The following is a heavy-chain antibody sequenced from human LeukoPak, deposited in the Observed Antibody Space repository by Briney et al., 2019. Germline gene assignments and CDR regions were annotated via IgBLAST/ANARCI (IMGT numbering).Heavy chain of an antibody. CDR1: GGSIRSYY. D-gene: IGHD4-23*01. Sequence: SETLSLTCTVSGGSIRSYYWSWIRQPAGKGPEWIGRIYPSGSTNYNPSLKSRVTMSVDTSKNQFSLKLSSVTAADTAVYYCARDGVYGGSSDAFDIWGQGTMVTVSS. CDR3: ARDGVYGGSSDAFDI. V-gene: IGHV4-4*07. CDR2: IYPSGST. J-gene: IGHJ3*02.